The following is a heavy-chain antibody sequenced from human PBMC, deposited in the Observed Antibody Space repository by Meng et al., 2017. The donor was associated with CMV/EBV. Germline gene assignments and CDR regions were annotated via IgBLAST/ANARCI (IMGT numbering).Heavy chain of an antibody. Sequence: GGSLRLSCATSGFTFSSYSMNWVRQAPGKGLEWVSYISSSSSTIYYADSVKGRFTISRDNAKNSLYLQMNSLRAEDTAVYYCARDHGIAAAGGLYWGQGTLVTVSS. CDR1: GFTFSSYS. CDR3: ARDHGIAAAGGLY. CDR2: ISSSSSTI. V-gene: IGHV3-48*04. J-gene: IGHJ4*02. D-gene: IGHD6-13*01.